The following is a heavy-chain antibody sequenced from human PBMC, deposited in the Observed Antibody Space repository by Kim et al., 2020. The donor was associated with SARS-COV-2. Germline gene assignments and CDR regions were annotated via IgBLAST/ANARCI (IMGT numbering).Heavy chain of an antibody. CDR2: IYSGGST. J-gene: IGHJ5*02. CDR1: GFTVSSNY. Sequence: GGSLRLSCAASGFTVSSNYMSWVRQAPGKGLEWVSVIYSGGSTYYADSVKGRFTISRDNSKNTLYLQMNSLRAEDTAVYYCARKYSGSYVDPWGQGTLVTVSS. D-gene: IGHD1-26*01. CDR3: ARKYSGSYVDP. V-gene: IGHV3-53*01.